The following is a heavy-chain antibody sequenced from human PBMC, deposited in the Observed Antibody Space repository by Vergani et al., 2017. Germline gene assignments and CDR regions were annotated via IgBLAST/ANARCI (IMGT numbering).Heavy chain of an antibody. CDR1: GFSFDDYA. J-gene: IGHJ6*02. CDR3: AREDPRGMDV. Sequence: EVQLVESGGGLVQPGRSLRLSCAASGFSFDDYAMHWVRQAPGKGLEWVSVIYSGGSTYYADSVKGRFTISRDNSKNTLYLQMNSLRAEDTAVYYCAREDPRGMDVWGQGTTVTVSS. V-gene: IGHV3-66*01. CDR2: IYSGGST.